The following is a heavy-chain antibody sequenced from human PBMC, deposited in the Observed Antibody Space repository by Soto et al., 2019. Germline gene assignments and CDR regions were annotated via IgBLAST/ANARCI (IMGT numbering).Heavy chain of an antibody. CDR1: SASISSSNW. CDR2: IYHSGST. J-gene: IGHJ3*02. CDR3: ASKGEVVVAAPYAFDI. D-gene: IGHD2-15*01. V-gene: IGHV4-4*02. Sequence: PSETLSLTCAVSSASISSSNWWSWVRQPPGKGLEWIGEIYHSGSTNYNPSLKSRVAISVDKSKNQFSLKLSSVSAADTALYYCASKGEVVVAAPYAFDIWGQGTMVTVSS.